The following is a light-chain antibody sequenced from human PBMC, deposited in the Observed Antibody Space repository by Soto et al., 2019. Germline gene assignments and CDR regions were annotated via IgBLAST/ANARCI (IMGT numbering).Light chain of an antibody. Sequence: EIVMTQSPATLSVSPGERATLSCRASQSVSSNLAWYQQKPGQAPRLLIYDASNRATGISARFSGSGSGTEFTLTISSLQSEDFAVYYCQQYHNWPITFGQGTRREI. CDR3: QQYHNWPIT. J-gene: IGKJ5*01. CDR1: QSVSSN. CDR2: DAS. V-gene: IGKV3-15*01.